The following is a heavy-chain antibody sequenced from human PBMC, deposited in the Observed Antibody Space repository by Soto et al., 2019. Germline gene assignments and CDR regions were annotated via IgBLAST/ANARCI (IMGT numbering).Heavy chain of an antibody. Sequence: LRLSCAASGFTFSTYWMDWVRQIPGKGLEWVANINQDGSEKNYVDSVKGRFTISRDNAKNSLYLQMSSLTAEDSALYYCSRSLNSWGQGTLVTVSS. V-gene: IGHV3-7*01. CDR2: INQDGSEK. J-gene: IGHJ5*02. CDR3: SRSLNS. CDR1: GFTFSTYW.